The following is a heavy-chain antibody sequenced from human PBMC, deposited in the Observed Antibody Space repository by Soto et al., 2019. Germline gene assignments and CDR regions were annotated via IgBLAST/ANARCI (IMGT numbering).Heavy chain of an antibody. Sequence: GSLRLSCAASGFTFSSYSMNWVRQAPGKGLEWVSSISSSSSYIYYADSVKGRFTISRDNAKNSLYLQMNSLRAEDTAVYYCASAGDYYDSSGYYYVCDYWGQGTLVTVSS. D-gene: IGHD3-22*01. CDR2: ISSSSSYI. J-gene: IGHJ4*02. CDR3: ASAGDYYDSSGYYYVCDY. V-gene: IGHV3-21*01. CDR1: GFTFSSYS.